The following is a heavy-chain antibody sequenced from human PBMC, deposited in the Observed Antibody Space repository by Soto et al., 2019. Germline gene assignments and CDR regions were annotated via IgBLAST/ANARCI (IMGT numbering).Heavy chain of an antibody. CDR1: GFTFSSYG. V-gene: IGHV3-30*18. CDR2: ISYEGSNK. Sequence: QVQLVESGGGVVQPGRSLRLSCAASGFTFSSYGMHWVRQAPGKGLEGVAVISYEGSNKYYADSVKGRFTISRDNSKNTLYLQMNSLRAEDTAVYYCAKYYSGWYPSYYYGMDVWGQGTTVTVSS. CDR3: AKYYSGWYPSYYYGMDV. J-gene: IGHJ6*02. D-gene: IGHD6-19*01.